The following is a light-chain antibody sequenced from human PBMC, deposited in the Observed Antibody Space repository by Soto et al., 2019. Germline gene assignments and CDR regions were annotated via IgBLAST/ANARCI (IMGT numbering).Light chain of an antibody. J-gene: IGLJ2*01. Sequence: QSVLTQPPSVSAAPGQKVTISCSGGGSNIGHNFVSWYQQFPGTAPKVLIYDNNKRPSGISDRYSGSKSGTSATLGITGLQTGDEADYYCGTWDSSLSAVVFGGGTKLTVL. CDR2: DNN. CDR3: GTWDSSLSAVV. V-gene: IGLV1-51*01. CDR1: GSNIGHNF.